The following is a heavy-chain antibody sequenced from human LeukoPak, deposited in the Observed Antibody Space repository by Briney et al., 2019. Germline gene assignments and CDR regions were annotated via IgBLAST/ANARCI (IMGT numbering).Heavy chain of an antibody. CDR1: GFTFSTYG. CDR2: IRYDGSNK. J-gene: IGHJ4*02. CDR3: ANGGATG. Sequence: TGGSLRLSCAASGFTFSTYGMHWVRQAPGKGLEWVAFIRYDGSNKYYADSVKGRFTISRDNSKNTLYLQMSSLRAEDTAVYYCANGGATGWGQGTLVTVSS. V-gene: IGHV3-30*02. D-gene: IGHD4-23*01.